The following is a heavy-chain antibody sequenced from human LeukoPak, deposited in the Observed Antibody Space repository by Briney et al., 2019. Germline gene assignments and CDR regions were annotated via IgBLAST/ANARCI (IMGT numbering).Heavy chain of an antibody. Sequence: SQTLSLTCTVSGGSISSGGYYWSWIRQHPGKGLEWIGYIYYSGSTYYNPSLKSRVTISVDTSKNQFSLKLSSVTAGDTAVYYCARGSSYYYDSSGYYWGAFDIWGQGTMVTVSS. CDR1: GGSISSGGYY. D-gene: IGHD3-22*01. CDR2: IYYSGST. V-gene: IGHV4-31*03. CDR3: ARGSSYYYDSSGYYWGAFDI. J-gene: IGHJ3*02.